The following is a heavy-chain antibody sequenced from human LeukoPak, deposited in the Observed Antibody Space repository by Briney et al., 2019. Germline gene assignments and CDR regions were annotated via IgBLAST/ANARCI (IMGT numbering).Heavy chain of an antibody. CDR2: INHSGST. J-gene: IGHJ4*02. V-gene: IGHV4-34*01. CDR1: GGSFSGYY. D-gene: IGHD3-9*01. CDR3: ARGLRYFDWLLWERGGPYFDY. Sequence: PSETLSLTCAVYGGSFSGYYWSWIRQPPGKGLEWIGEINHSGSTNYNPSLKSRVTISVDTSKNQFSLKLSSVTAADTAVYYCARGLRYFDWLLWERGGPYFDYWGQGTLVTVSS.